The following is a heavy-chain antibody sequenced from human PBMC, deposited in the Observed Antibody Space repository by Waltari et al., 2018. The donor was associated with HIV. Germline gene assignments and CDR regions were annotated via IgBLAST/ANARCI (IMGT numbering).Heavy chain of an antibody. CDR2: ISSSSSTI. CDR3: ARYRHYGGEDY. Sequence: EVQLVESGGDLVQPGGSLRLSWAASGFTCSSYKMTWVHQAPGKGLEWVSYISSSSSTIYYADSVKGRFTISRDNAKNSLYLQMNSLRAEDTAVYYCARYRHYGGEDYWGQGTLVTVSS. J-gene: IGHJ4*02. V-gene: IGHV3-48*01. CDR1: GFTCSSYK. D-gene: IGHD4-17*01.